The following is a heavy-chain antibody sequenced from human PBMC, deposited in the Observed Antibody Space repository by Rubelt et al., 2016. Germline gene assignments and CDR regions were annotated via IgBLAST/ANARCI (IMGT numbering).Heavy chain of an antibody. Sequence: QVQLQQWGAGLLKPSETLSLTCAVYGGSFSGYYWSWIRQPPGKGLEWIGEINHSGSTNYNPSLKSRVTILEQASMNQSSLRRRSVTAADTAVYYCARGLARAAAAPRRLWFDPWGQGTLVTVSS. D-gene: IGHD6-25*01. V-gene: IGHV4-34*01. CDR3: ARGLARAAAAPRRLWFDP. CDR2: INHSGST. CDR1: GGSFSGYY. J-gene: IGHJ5*02.